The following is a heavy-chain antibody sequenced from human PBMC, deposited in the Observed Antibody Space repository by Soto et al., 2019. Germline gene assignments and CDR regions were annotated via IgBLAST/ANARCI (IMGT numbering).Heavy chain of an antibody. D-gene: IGHD2-2*02. CDR2: ISGSGGST. Sequence: EVQLLESGGGLVQPGGSLRLSCAASGFTFSSYAMSWVRQAPGKGLEWVSAISGSGGSTYYADSVKGRFTISRDNSKNTLYLQMNSLRAEDTAVYYCAKEGGGYCSSTSCYRLQSVRFDPWGQGTLVTVSS. V-gene: IGHV3-23*01. J-gene: IGHJ5*02. CDR3: AKEGGGYCSSTSCYRLQSVRFDP. CDR1: GFTFSSYA.